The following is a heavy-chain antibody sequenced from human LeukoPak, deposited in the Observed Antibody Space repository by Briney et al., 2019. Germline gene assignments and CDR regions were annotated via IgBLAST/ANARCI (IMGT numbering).Heavy chain of an antibody. D-gene: IGHD3-10*01. CDR3: GRWDRGGWSPFDY. J-gene: IGHJ4*02. CDR1: GYTFTNYG. Sequence: GASVNASCKASGYTFTNYGMNWVRQAPGQGLEWMGWISAYNGNTKYAQKLQGRVTMNTDTSTSTGYMELRSLRSDDTAVYYCGRWDRGGWSPFDYWGQATLVTVSS. V-gene: IGHV1-18*01. CDR2: ISAYNGNT.